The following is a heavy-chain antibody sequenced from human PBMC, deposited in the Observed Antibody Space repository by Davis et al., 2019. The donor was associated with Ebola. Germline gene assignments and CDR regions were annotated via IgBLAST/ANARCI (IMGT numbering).Heavy chain of an antibody. Sequence: ASVKVSCKASGYTFKNSAISWVRQAPRQGLEWMGWISAYNGNTNYAQILQGRVTMTTDTSTGTAYMELRSLRSDDTAVYFCARTSIVGTTTTASDIWGQGTKVTVSS. D-gene: IGHD1-26*01. V-gene: IGHV1-18*01. CDR3: ARTSIVGTTTTASDI. J-gene: IGHJ3*02. CDR2: ISAYNGNT. CDR1: GYTFKNSA.